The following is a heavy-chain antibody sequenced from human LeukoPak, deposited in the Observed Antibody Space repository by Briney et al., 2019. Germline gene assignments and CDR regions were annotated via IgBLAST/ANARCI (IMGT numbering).Heavy chain of an antibody. CDR1: GFTFSSYA. Sequence: GGSLRLSCAASGFTFSSYAMHWVRQAPGKGLEWVAVISYDGSNKYYADSVKGRFTISRDNSKNTLYLQMNSLRAEDTAVYYCAREGYSSSWYEANDAFDIWGQGTMVTVSS. CDR3: AREGYSSSWYEANDAFDI. V-gene: IGHV3-30*04. J-gene: IGHJ3*02. D-gene: IGHD6-13*01. CDR2: ISYDGSNK.